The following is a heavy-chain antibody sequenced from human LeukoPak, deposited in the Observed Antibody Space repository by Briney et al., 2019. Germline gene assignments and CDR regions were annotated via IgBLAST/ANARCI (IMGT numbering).Heavy chain of an antibody. CDR3: ARDLAGHYYGSGSSFDY. CDR1: GFTVRSNY. V-gene: IGHV3-53*01. Sequence: GGSLRLSCAVSGFTVRSNYLNWVRQTPGKGLECVSVLYSGGATYYADSVKGQFTISRDNAKNSLFLQMDSLRAEDTAVYYCARDLAGHYYGSGSSFDYWGQGTLVTVS. CDR2: LYSGGAT. D-gene: IGHD3-10*01. J-gene: IGHJ4*02.